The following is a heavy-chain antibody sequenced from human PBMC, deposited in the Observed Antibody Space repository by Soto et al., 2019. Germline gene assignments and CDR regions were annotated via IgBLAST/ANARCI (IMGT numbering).Heavy chain of an antibody. V-gene: IGHV3-23*01. J-gene: IGHJ4*02. CDR2: ISGRGDRT. CDR3: AKSSQT. Sequence: EVRLLESGGGLVQPGGSLRVSCAASGFTFSSYDMIWVRQAPGKGPEWVSSISGRGDRTYYADSVKGRFTISRDNSKNMLYLQMNSLRAEDTAVYYCAKSSQTWGQGTLVTVSS. CDR1: GFTFSSYD.